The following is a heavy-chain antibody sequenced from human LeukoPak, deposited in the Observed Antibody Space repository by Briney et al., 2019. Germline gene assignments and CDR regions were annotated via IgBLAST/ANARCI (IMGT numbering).Heavy chain of an antibody. CDR1: GGSISSSSYY. Sequence: SETLSLTCTVSGGSISSSSYYWGWIRQPPGKGLEWLGSIYYSGSTYYNPSLKSRVTISVETSKNEFSLKLRSVTAADTAVYCCARRRCSSTSCYGGGYNWFDPWGQGTLVTVSS. J-gene: IGHJ5*02. V-gene: IGHV4-39*01. CDR2: IYYSGST. CDR3: ARRRCSSTSCYGGGYNWFDP. D-gene: IGHD2-2*01.